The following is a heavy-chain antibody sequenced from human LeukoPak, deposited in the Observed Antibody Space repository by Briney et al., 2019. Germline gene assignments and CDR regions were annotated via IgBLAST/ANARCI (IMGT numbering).Heavy chain of an antibody. V-gene: IGHV3-23*01. CDR3: VKSAGKDGYRDVFDI. CDR1: GITFSNSA. Sequence: GGSLRLSCVPSGITFSNSALSWVRQAPGKGLEWVSTITKSGDQTHYADSVRGLFTISRDIFKNTLDLQMNSLRAEDTAVYHCVKSAGKDGYRDVFDIWGQGTVVTVSS. D-gene: IGHD5-24*01. J-gene: IGHJ3*02. CDR2: ITKSGDQT.